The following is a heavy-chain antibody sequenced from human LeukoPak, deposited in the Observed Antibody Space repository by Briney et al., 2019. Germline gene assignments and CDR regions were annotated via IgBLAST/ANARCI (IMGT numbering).Heavy chain of an antibody. Sequence: PGGSLRLSCAASGFTVSSNYMSWVRQAPGKGLEWVSVIYRGGSTYYADSVKGRFTISRDNSKKTLYLQMNSLRAEDTAVYYCAKTHSSSWRYYYYYYMDVWGKGPTVTVSS. J-gene: IGHJ6*03. D-gene: IGHD6-13*01. V-gene: IGHV3-66*01. CDR3: AKTHSSSWRYYYYYYMDV. CDR2: IYRGGST. CDR1: GFTVSSNY.